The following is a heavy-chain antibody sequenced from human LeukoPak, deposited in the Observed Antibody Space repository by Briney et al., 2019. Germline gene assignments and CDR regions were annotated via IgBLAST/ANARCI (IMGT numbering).Heavy chain of an antibody. CDR1: GFIFSSYG. D-gene: IGHD3-10*01. CDR3: AKDSPYAYYGSGSYWDY. J-gene: IGHJ4*02. CDR2: IRYDGINK. Sequence: GGSLRLSCAASGFIFSSYGMHWVRQAPGKGLEWVAFIRYDGINKYYADSVKGRFTVSRDNSKNALYLQMNSLRAEDTAVYYCAKDSPYAYYGSGSYWDYWGQGTLVTVSS. V-gene: IGHV3-30*02.